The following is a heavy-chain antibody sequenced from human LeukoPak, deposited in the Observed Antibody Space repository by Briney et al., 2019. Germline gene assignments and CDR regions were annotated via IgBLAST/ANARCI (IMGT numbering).Heavy chain of an antibody. CDR2: ISSSSSYI. V-gene: IGHV3-21*01. J-gene: IGHJ6*04. CDR1: GFTFSSYS. CDR3: ARDLYCSSTSCPDYGMDV. D-gene: IGHD2-2*01. Sequence: GGSLRLSCAASGFTFSSYSMNWVRQAPGKGLEWVSSISSSSSYIYYADSVKGRFTISRDNAKNSLYLQMNSLRAEDTAVYYCARDLYCSSTSCPDYGMDVWDKGTTVTVSS.